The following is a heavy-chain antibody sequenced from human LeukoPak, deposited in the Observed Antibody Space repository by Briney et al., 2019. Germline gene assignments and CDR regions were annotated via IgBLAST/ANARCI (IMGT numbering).Heavy chain of an antibody. CDR3: AKGASSGIEYWYFDL. V-gene: IGHV3-9*01. J-gene: IGHJ2*01. Sequence: GGSLRLSCAASGFTFDDYAMHWVRQAPGKGLEWVSGISWSSGSIGYADSVKGRFTISRDNAKNSLYLQMNSLRAEDTALYYCAKGASSGIEYWYFDLWGRGTLVTVSS. D-gene: IGHD6-19*01. CDR1: GFTFDDYA. CDR2: ISWSSGSI.